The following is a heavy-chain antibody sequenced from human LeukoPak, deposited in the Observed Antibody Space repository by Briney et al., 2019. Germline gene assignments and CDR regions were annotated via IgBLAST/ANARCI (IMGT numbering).Heavy chain of an antibody. CDR3: AKSHCSSTSCYSEGDAFDI. CDR1: GFTFSSYG. Sequence: GGSLRLSCAASGFTFSSYGMHWVRQAPGKRLEWVAFIRYDGSNKYYADSVKGRFTISRDNSKNTLYLQMNSLRAEDTAVYYCAKSHCSSTSCYSEGDAFDIWGQGTMVTVSS. CDR2: IRYDGSNK. V-gene: IGHV3-30*02. D-gene: IGHD2-2*01. J-gene: IGHJ3*02.